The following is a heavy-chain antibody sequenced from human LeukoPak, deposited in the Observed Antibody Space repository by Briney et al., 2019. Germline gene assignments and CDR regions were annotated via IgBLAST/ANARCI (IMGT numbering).Heavy chain of an antibody. CDR1: VFTFDDYS. V-gene: IGHV3-9*03. D-gene: IGHD6-6*01. Sequence: PVRSLRLSCAPSVFTFDDYSMHWVRQAPGKGLEGVSGISWNSGTIGYADSVKGRYPISRDKAQTSVYLQMNSLRAEDMALYYCTTYSSSVGYDYWGQGTLVTVSS. J-gene: IGHJ4*02. CDR3: TTYSSSVGYDY. CDR2: ISWNSGTI.